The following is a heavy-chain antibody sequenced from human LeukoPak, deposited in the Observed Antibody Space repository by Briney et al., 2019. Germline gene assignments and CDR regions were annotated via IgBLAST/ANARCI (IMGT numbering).Heavy chain of an antibody. V-gene: IGHV3-23*01. CDR1: GFTFSSYA. J-gene: IGHJ2*01. Sequence: GGSLRLSCAASGFTFSSYAMSWVRQAPGKGLEWVSAISGSGGSTYYADSVKGRFTISRDNSKNTLYLQMNSLRAEDTAVYYCAKVPSGRTSLDWYFDLWGRGTLVTVSS. CDR2: ISGSGGST. CDR3: AKVPSGRTSLDWYFDL. D-gene: IGHD6-19*01.